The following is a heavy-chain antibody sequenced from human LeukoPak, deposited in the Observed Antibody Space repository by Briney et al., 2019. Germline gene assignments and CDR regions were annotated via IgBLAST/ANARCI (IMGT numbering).Heavy chain of an antibody. V-gene: IGHV3-21*01. D-gene: IGHD6-13*01. Sequence: PGGSLRLSCAASGFTFSSYSMNWVRQGPGKGLEWVSSISSSSSYIYYADSVKGRFTISRDNAKNSLYLQMNSLRAEDTAVYYCASRSSWSRGRYYYGMDVWGQGTTVTVSS. CDR1: GFTFSSYS. CDR2: ISSSSSYI. CDR3: ASRSSWSRGRYYYGMDV. J-gene: IGHJ6*02.